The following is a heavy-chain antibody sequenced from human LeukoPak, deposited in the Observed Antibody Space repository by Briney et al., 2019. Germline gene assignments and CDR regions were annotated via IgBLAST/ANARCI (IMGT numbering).Heavy chain of an antibody. J-gene: IGHJ4*02. V-gene: IGHV3-53*01. CDR3: ARASYGSGTLDY. CDR2: IYSGGST. Sequence: GGSLRLSCTASGFTVSSNYMSWVRQAPGKGLEGVSVIYSGGSTYYADSVKGRFTISRDNSKNTLYLQMNSLRAEDTAVYYCARASYGSGTLDYWGQGTLVTVSS. D-gene: IGHD3-10*01. CDR1: GFTVSSNY.